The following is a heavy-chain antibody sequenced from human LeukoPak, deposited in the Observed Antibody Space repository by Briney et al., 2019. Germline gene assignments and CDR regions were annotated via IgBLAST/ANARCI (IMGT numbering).Heavy chain of an antibody. CDR1: GYTFTSYD. Sequence: ASVTVSFKASGYTFTSYDINWVRQATGQGLEWMGWMNPNSGNTGYAQKFQGRVTITRNTSTSTAYVELSSLRSEDTAVYYCARGGGYSYGDFDYWGQGTLVTVSS. D-gene: IGHD5-18*01. J-gene: IGHJ4*02. CDR2: MNPNSGNT. V-gene: IGHV1-8*03. CDR3: ARGGGYSYGDFDY.